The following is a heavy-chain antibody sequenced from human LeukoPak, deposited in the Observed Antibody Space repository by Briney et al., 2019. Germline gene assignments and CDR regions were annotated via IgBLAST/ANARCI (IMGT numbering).Heavy chain of an antibody. Sequence: GGSLRLSCAASGFTVSSNYMNWVRQAPGKGLEWVSSITSSSRYIYYADSVKGRFTISRDDARSSLYLQMNSLRVEDTAVYYCARERHTFDPWGQGTLVTVSS. CDR3: ARERHTFDP. CDR1: GFTVSSNY. V-gene: IGHV3-21*01. CDR2: ITSSSRYI. D-gene: IGHD6-25*01. J-gene: IGHJ5*02.